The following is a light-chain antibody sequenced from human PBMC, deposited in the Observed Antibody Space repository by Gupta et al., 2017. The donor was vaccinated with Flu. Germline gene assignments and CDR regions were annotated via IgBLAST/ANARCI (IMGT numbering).Light chain of an antibody. Sequence: IVMTQSPVNLSVSPGERATLSCRASQTVVTNLACYQQKRGQAPRLLIYGASTRAPGIPARFSGSGSGTEFTLIISGLQSDDFAIYYCQQYNKWPPLTVGRGTKVEIK. CDR1: QTVVTN. J-gene: IGKJ1*01. CDR3: QQYNKWPPLT. CDR2: GAS. V-gene: IGKV3-15*01.